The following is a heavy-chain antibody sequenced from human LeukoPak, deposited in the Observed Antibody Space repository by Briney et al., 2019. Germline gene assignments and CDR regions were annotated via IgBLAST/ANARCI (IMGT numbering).Heavy chain of an antibody. CDR1: GGSISGTSYF. CDR2: IYYTGST. J-gene: IGHJ3*02. V-gene: IGHV4-39*01. CDR3: ARVRRGAFDI. Sequence: PSETLSLTCTVSGGSISGTSYFWGWIRQPPGKGLEWIGSIYYTGSTYYNPSLKSRVTISVDTSKNQLSLKLTSVTAADTAVYFCARVRRGAFDIWGQGTMVTVSS.